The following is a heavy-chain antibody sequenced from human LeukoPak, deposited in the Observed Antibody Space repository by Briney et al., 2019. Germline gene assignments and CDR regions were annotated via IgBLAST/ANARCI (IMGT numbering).Heavy chain of an antibody. CDR3: AADPGQQLALYYYYYGMDV. J-gene: IGHJ6*02. V-gene: IGHV1-58*02. CDR1: GFTFTSSA. D-gene: IGHD6-13*01. Sequence: GTSVKVSCKASGFTFTSSAMQWVRQARGQRLEWIGWIVVGSGNTNYAQKFQERVTITRDMSTSTAYMELSSLRSEDTAVYYCAADPGQQLALYYYYYGMDVWGQGTTVTVSS. CDR2: IVVGSGNT.